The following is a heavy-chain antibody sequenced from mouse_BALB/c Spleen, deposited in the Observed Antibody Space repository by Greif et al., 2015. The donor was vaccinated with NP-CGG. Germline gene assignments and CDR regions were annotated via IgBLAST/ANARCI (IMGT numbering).Heavy chain of an antibody. D-gene: IGHD4-1*01. CDR3: TRLSANWDVGFAY. CDR2: IDPETGGT. J-gene: IGHJ3*01. V-gene: IGHV1-15*01. Sequence: QVQLQQSGAELVRPGASVTLSCKASGYTFTDYEMHWVKQTPVHGLEWIGAIDPETGGTAYNQKFKGKATLTADKSSSTAYMELRSLTSEDSAVYYCTRLSANWDVGFAYWGQGTLVTVSA. CDR1: GYTFTDYE.